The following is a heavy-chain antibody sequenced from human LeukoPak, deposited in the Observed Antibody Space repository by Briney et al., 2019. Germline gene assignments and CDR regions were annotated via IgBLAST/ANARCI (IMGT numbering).Heavy chain of an antibody. V-gene: IGHV4-34*01. CDR2: INHSGRT. Sequence: PSETLSLTCAVYVGSFSGYYWSWIRQPPGKGLEWIGEINHSGRTNYNPSLKSRVTISVDTSKNQFSLKLSSVTAADTAVYYCARPVPVGAYGMDVWGQGTTVTVSS. D-gene: IGHD1-26*01. CDR1: VGSFSGYY. J-gene: IGHJ6*02. CDR3: ARPVPVGAYGMDV.